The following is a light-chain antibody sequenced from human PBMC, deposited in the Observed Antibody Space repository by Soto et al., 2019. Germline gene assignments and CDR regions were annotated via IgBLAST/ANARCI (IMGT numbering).Light chain of an antibody. J-gene: IGKJ4*01. Sequence: IDVSLSPYSLSASVGDRVTITCRASQSISSYLNWYQQKPGKAPKLLIFAAYSLQSGVPSRFSGSGSGTDFTLTINSLQAEDIPTYSRDPTYLLITFGGGTKVDIK. V-gene: IGKV1-39*01. CDR1: QSISSY. CDR2: AAY. CDR3: DPTYLLIT.